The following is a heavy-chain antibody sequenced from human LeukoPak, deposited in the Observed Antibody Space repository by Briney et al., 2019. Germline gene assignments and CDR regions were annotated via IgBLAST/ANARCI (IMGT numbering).Heavy chain of an antibody. CDR3: ARGRIRVRGVIPQSGWFDP. V-gene: IGHV4-34*01. CDR2: INHSGST. CDR1: GGSFSGYY. D-gene: IGHD3-10*01. Sequence: PSETLSLTSAVYGGSFSGYYWSWIRQPPGKGLEWIGEINHSGSTNYNPSLKSRVTISVDTTKNQFSLELSSVTAADTAVYYCARGRIRVRGVIPQSGWFDPWGQGTLVTVSS. J-gene: IGHJ5*02.